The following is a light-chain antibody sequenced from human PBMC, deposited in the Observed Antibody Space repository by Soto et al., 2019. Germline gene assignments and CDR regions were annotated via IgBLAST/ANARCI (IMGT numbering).Light chain of an antibody. CDR3: QSYDNSLSGSRV. CDR2: GNS. V-gene: IGLV1-40*01. J-gene: IGLJ3*02. CDR1: GSNIGAGYD. Sequence: QSVLTQPPSVSGAPGQRVTISCTGSGSNIGAGYDVHWYQQLPGTAPKLLIYGNSNRPSGVPDRFSGSKSGTSASLAITGLQAEDEADYYCQSYDNSLSGSRVFGGGTKVTVL.